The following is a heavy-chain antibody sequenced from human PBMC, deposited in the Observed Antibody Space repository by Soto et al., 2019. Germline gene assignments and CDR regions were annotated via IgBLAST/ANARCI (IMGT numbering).Heavy chain of an antibody. V-gene: IGHV5-51*01. CDR3: ARSTRSNPYFDY. D-gene: IGHD2-2*01. CDR1: GYTFSNFW. CDR2: IYPGDHET. J-gene: IGHJ4*02. Sequence: GESLKISCQCSGYTFSNFWIGWVRQLPGKGLEWMGIIYPGDHETRYSPSFHGKVTISADKSINTAYLQWNSLEASDTAFYFCARSTRSNPYFDYWGQGALVTVSS.